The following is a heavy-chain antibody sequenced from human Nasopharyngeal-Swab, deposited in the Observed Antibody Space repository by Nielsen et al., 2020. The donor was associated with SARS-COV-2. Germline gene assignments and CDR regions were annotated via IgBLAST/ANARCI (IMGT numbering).Heavy chain of an antibody. Sequence: SETLSLTCAVYGGSFSGYYWSWIRQSPGKGLEWIGEISRSGRTNYNPSLNSRVTISLDTSKNQFSLKVTSVTAADTAVYYCARQGVPSRGWFKDYDRTAYEYWGQGTLVTVSS. CDR3: ARQGVPSRGWFKDYDRTAYEY. J-gene: IGHJ4*02. CDR2: ISRSGRT. V-gene: IGHV4-34*01. D-gene: IGHD6-19*01. CDR1: GGSFSGYY.